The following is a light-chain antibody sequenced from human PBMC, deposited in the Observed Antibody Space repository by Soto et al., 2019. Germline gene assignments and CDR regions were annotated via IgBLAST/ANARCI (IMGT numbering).Light chain of an antibody. Sequence: DIQMTQSPSTLSASVGDRVTITCRASQSIGSWLAWYQQKPGKAPKLLIYKASSLETGVPPRFSGSGSGTEFSLTISSLQPEDFATYNCQQYNSDSTFGQGTKVDIK. CDR1: QSIGSW. CDR3: QQYNSDST. J-gene: IGKJ1*01. CDR2: KAS. V-gene: IGKV1-5*03.